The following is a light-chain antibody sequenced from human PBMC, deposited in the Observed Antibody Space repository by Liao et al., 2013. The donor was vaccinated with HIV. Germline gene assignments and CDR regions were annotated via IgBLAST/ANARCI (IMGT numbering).Light chain of an antibody. J-gene: IGLJ2*01. CDR1: KLGDKY. V-gene: IGLV3-1*01. CDR3: QLWDGTSAHVL. Sequence: SYELTQPPSVSVSPGQTASITCSGDKLGDKYAFWYQQKPGQSPVLVIYQDNKRPSGIPERFSGSNSADTATLTISRVEAGDEADYYCQLWDGTSAHVLFGGGTQLTVL. CDR2: QDN.